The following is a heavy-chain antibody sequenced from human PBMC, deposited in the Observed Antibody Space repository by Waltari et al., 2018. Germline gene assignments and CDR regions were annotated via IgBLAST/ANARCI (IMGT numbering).Heavy chain of an antibody. CDR1: GGSFSGYY. CDR3: ARGSSITIFGVVIIPYGDQDYMDV. J-gene: IGHJ6*03. V-gene: IGHV4-34*01. CDR2: INHSGST. Sequence: QVQLQQWGAGLLKPSETLSLTCAVYGGSFSGYYWSWIRQPPGKGLEWIGEINHSGSTNYNPSLKSRVTISVDTSKNQFSLKLSSVTAADTAVYYCARGSSITIFGVVIIPYGDQDYMDVWGKWTTVTVSS. D-gene: IGHD3-3*01.